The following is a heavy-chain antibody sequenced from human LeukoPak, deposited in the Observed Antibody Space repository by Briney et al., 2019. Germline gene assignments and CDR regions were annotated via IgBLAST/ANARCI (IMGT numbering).Heavy chain of an antibody. D-gene: IGHD3-3*01. J-gene: IGHJ4*02. CDR3: ARSITIFGVTTL. CDR1: GYSISSGYY. CDR2: IYHSGST. V-gene: IGHV4-38-2*01. Sequence: SETLSLTCAVSGYSISSGYYWGWIRQPPGKGLEWIGSIYHSGSTYYNPSLKSRVTISVDTSKNQFSLKLSSVTAADTAVYYCARSITIFGVTTLWGQGTLVTVSS.